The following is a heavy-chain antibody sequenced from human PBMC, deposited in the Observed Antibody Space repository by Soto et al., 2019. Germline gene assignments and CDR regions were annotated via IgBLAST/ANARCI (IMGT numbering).Heavy chain of an antibody. CDR3: ARDPLSSFAMDV. V-gene: IGHV1-69*13. CDR1: GDTFSSYA. Sequence: SVKVSCKASGDTFSSYAISWVRQAPGKGLEWMGKITPTFGRTNYAQKFQGRLTISADDSTSTAYMELSSLLSEDTAVYYCARDPLSSFAMDVWGQGTTVTVSS. J-gene: IGHJ6*02. D-gene: IGHD3-10*02. CDR2: ITPTFGRT.